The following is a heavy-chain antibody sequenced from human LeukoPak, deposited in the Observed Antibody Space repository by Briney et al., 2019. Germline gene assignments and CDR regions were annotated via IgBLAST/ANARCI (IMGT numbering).Heavy chain of an antibody. CDR3: ARSPGNQFYDILTGYYVGHDAFDI. CDR1: GYTFTSYG. CDR2: ISAYNGNT. V-gene: IGHV1-18*01. J-gene: IGHJ3*02. D-gene: IGHD3-9*01. Sequence: GASVKVSCKASGYTFTSYGISWVRQAPGQGLEWMGWISAYNGNTNYAQRLQGRVTMTTDTSTSTAYMELRSLRSDDTAVYYCARSPGNQFYDILTGYYVGHDAFDIWGQGTMVTVSS.